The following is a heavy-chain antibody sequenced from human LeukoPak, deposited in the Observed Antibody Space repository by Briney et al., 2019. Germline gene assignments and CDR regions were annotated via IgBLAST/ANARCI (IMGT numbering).Heavy chain of an antibody. CDR3: ARASGHPTPNWNYLAPLRGEFYYYYYMDV. V-gene: IGHV1-69*05. D-gene: IGHD1-7*01. CDR2: IIPIFGTA. J-gene: IGHJ6*03. Sequence: EASVKVSCKASGGTFSSYAISWVRQAPGQGLEWMGGIIPIFGTANYAQKFQGRVTITTDESTSTAYMELSSLRSEDTAVYYCARASGHPTPNWNYLAPLRGEFYYYYYMDVWGKGTTVTVSS. CDR1: GGTFSSYA.